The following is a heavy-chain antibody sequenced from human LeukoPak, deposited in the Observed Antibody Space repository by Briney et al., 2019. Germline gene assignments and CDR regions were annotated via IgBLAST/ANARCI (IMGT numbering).Heavy chain of an antibody. CDR2: IHYSGST. V-gene: IGHV4-59*01. CDR3: ARGKEVITMLRGLKPGYYFDY. J-gene: IGHJ4*02. Sequence: SETLSLTCTVSGGSISRYYWSWIRQPPGKGLEWIGYIHYSGSTKYKSSLKSRVTISVDTSKNQFSLKLNSVTAADTAVYYCARGKEVITMLRGLKPGYYFDYWGQGTLVTVSS. D-gene: IGHD3-10*01. CDR1: GGSISRYY.